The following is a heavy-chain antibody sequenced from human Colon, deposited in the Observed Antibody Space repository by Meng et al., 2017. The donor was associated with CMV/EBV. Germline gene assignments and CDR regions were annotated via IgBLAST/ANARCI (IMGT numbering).Heavy chain of an antibody. J-gene: IGHJ4*02. CDR2: RTTVGAKI. CDR3: AAYSKTSIY. Sequence: LRLSCAASGISINFYTMQWVRQATGKGLEWISSRTTVGAKIYHADQVKGRFTASRDNTRDTVFLQMNRLRAEDTAVYYCAAYSKTSIYWGQGTLVTVSS. CDR1: GISINFYT. D-gene: IGHD2-21*01. V-gene: IGHV3-21*01.